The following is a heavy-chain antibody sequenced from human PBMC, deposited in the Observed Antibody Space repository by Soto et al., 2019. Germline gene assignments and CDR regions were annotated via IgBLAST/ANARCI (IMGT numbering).Heavy chain of an antibody. CDR1: ADSSTISNSY. V-gene: IGHV4-39*01. J-gene: IGHJ4*02. D-gene: IGHD1-1*01. CDR3: ARHRIEVVWRGFDF. CDR2: SSYNGGT. Sequence: ETLSVTCTVSADSSTISNSYWGWLRQPPGKGLQWIGSSSYNGGTFYNPSLKGRVAISVDTSKKQSSLQVTSVTAADTAVYYCARHRIEVVWRGFDFWGQGSPVTVSS.